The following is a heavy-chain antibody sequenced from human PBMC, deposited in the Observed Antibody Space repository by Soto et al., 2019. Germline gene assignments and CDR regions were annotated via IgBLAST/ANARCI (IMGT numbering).Heavy chain of an antibody. CDR1: GGSISSGDYY. Sequence: SETLSLTCTVSGGSISSGDYYWSWIRQPPGKGLEWIGYIYYSGSTYYNPSLKSRVTISVDTSKNQFSLKLSSVTAADTAVYYCAREGRDGYNEKSFDYWGQGTLVTVS. J-gene: IGHJ4*02. D-gene: IGHD5-12*01. V-gene: IGHV4-30-4*01. CDR3: AREGRDGYNEKSFDY. CDR2: IYYSGST.